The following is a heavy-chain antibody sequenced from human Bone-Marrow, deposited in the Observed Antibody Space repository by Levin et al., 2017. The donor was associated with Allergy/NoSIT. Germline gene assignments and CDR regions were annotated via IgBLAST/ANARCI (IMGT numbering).Heavy chain of an antibody. Sequence: AASVKVSCKTSGYTFNKFGITWVRQAPGQGLEWMGWISTHNGDTNYAQKFQGRVTMTTGTATSIAYMELRSLRSDDTAVYYCARLSVSYSSDAALSHWGQGTLVTVSS. V-gene: IGHV1-18*01. CDR3: ARLSVSYSSDAALSH. CDR2: ISTHNGDT. J-gene: IGHJ1*01. D-gene: IGHD6-19*01. CDR1: GYTFNKFG.